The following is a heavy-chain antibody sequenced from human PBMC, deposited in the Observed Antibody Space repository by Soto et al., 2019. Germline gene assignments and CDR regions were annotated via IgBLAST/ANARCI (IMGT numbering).Heavy chain of an antibody. V-gene: IGHV1-69*14. CDR1: GGTFSSYA. CDR3: ARGKATSHEYYYCGMDV. D-gene: IGHD5-12*01. CDR2: IIPIFGTA. J-gene: IGHJ6*02. Sequence: QVQLVQSGAEVKKPGSSVKVSCKASGGTFSSYAISWVRQAPGQGLEWMGGIIPIFGTANYAQKFQGRVTITAXXSXSXXYMELSSLRSEDTAVYYCARGKATSHEYYYCGMDVWGQGTTVTVSS.